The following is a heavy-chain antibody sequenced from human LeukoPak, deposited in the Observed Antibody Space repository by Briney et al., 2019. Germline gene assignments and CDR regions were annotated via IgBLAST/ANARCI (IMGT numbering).Heavy chain of an antibody. CDR3: AREDCTIGAVCSSLLDH. V-gene: IGHV3-48*04. J-gene: IGHJ4*02. CDR1: GFTFSNYN. CDR2: ISSSGRTT. D-gene: IGHD2-8*01. Sequence: GGSRRLSCAASGFTFSNYNMNWVRQAPGKGLEWISYISSSGRTTNYADSVKGRFTISRDNAKNTLYLQMNNLRAEDTAVYYCAREDCTIGAVCSSLLDHWGRGTLVTVSS.